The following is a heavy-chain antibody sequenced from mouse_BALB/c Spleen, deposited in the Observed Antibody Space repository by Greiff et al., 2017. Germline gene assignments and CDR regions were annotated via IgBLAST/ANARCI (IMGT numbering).Heavy chain of an antibody. CDR1: GFTFSSFG. Sequence: EVMLVESGGGLVQPGGSRKLSCAASGFTFSSFGMHWVRQAPEKGLEWVAYISSGSSTIYYADTVKGRFTISRDNPKNTLFLQMTSLRSEDTAMYYCARRDYYGNNPPEFAYWGQGTLVTVSA. CDR3: ARRDYYGNNPPEFAY. J-gene: IGHJ3*01. D-gene: IGHD1-1*01. CDR2: ISSGSSTI. V-gene: IGHV5-17*02.